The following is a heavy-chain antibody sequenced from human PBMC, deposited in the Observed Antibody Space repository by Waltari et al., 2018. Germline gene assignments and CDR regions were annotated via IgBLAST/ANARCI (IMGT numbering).Heavy chain of an antibody. D-gene: IGHD5-12*01. CDR2: IYYSGST. CDR3: ARDLRVATIGDYFDY. V-gene: IGHV4-39*07. Sequence: QLQLQESGPGLVKPSETLSLTCTVSGGSISSSSYYWGWLRQPPGKGLEWIGSIYYSGSTYYNPSLKSRVTISVDTSKNQFSLKLSSVTAADTAVYYCARDLRVATIGDYFDYWGQGTLVTVSS. J-gene: IGHJ4*02. CDR1: GGSISSSSYY.